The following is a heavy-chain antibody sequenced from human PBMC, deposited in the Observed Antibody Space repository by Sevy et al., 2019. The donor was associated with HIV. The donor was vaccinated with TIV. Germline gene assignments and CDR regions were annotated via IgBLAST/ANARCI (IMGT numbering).Heavy chain of an antibody. D-gene: IGHD3-22*01. J-gene: IGHJ5*02. V-gene: IGHV3-23*01. Sequence: GGSLRLSCVASGFTFSSYAMSWVRQAPGKGLEWVSAISGSGGSTYYADSVKGRFTISRDNSKNTLYLQMNSLRAEDTAVYYCAKSNYDSSGYYSRGRSTWFDPWGQGTLVTVSS. CDR1: GFTFSSYA. CDR3: AKSNYDSSGYYSRGRSTWFDP. CDR2: ISGSGGST.